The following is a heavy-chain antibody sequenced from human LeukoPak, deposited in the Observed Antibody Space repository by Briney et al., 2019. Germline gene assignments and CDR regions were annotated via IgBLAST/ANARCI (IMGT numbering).Heavy chain of an antibody. CDR1: GFTFSDYY. D-gene: IGHD6-13*01. J-gene: IGHJ3*02. CDR3: ARLSEAGYDAFDI. Sequence: GGSLRLSCAASGFTFSDYYMSWIRQAPGKGLEWVSYISSSGSTIYYADSVKGRFTISRDNAKNSLYLQMNSLRAEDTAVYYCARLSEAGYDAFDIWGQGTMVTVSS. V-gene: IGHV3-11*04. CDR2: ISSSGSTI.